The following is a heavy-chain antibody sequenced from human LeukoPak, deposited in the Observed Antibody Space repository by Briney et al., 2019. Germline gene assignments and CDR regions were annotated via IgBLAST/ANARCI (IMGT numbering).Heavy chain of an antibody. CDR2: IYTSGST. CDR1: GVSVTSYY. J-gene: IGHJ4*02. Sequence: SETLSLTCTVSGVSVTSYYWSWLRQPAGKGLEWIGRIYTSGSTSYNRSLRSRLTMSVDTSKNQFSLNLSSVNAADTAVYYCARFTKDSSSSSGYYCDYWGQGTLVTVSS. D-gene: IGHD6-13*01. CDR3: ARFTKDSSSSSGYYCDY. V-gene: IGHV4-4*07.